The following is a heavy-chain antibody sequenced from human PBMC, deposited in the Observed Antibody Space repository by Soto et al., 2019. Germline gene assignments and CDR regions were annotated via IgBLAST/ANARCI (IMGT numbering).Heavy chain of an antibody. CDR3: ARGQDSGGWDKALSYFDY. D-gene: IGHD6-19*01. V-gene: IGHV4-31*03. J-gene: IGHJ4*02. CDR2: IYYSGST. Sequence: QVQLQESGPGLVKPSQTLSLTCTVSGGSISSGGYYWSWIRQHPGKGLEWIGYIYYSGSTYYNPSLKSRVTISVDTSKNQFSLKLSSVTAADTAVYYCARGQDSGGWDKALSYFDYWRQGTLVTVSS. CDR1: GGSISSGGYY.